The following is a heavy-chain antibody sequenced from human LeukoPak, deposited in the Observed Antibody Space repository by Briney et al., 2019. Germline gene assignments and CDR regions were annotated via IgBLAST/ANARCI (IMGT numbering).Heavy chain of an antibody. Sequence: GGSLRLSCAASGFTVSSNYMSWVRQAPAKGLEWVSVIYSGGSTFYADSVKGRFTISRDTSKNTLFLQMNSLRAEDTAVYYCARDPVGAIGYGMDVWGQGTTVTVSS. V-gene: IGHV3-66*01. CDR2: IYSGGST. CDR3: ARDPVGAIGYGMDV. CDR1: GFTVSSNY. J-gene: IGHJ6*02. D-gene: IGHD1-26*01.